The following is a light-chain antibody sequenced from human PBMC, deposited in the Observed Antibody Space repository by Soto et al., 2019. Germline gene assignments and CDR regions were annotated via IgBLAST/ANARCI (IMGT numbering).Light chain of an antibody. CDR1: QSISSW. CDR2: DAS. Sequence: DIQMTQSPSTLSASVGDRVTITCRASQSISSWLAWYQQKPGKAPKLLIYDASSLESGVPSRFSGSGSGTEFTLTISTLQPDDFATYYCQQYNSYLLTFGGGTKVEIK. J-gene: IGKJ4*01. V-gene: IGKV1-5*01. CDR3: QQYNSYLLT.